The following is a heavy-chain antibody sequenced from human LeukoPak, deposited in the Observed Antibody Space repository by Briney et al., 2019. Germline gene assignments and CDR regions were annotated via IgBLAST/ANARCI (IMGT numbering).Heavy chain of an antibody. CDR1: GGSISSYY. Sequence: SETLSLTCTVSGGSISSYYWNWVRRPPGKGLEWLGYIYYTGSTNYNPSLKSRVTISVDTSKNQFSLRLTSVTAADTAVFYCARDRGIRYFDSWGQGTLVTVSS. CDR2: IYYTGST. V-gene: IGHV4-59*01. CDR3: ARDRGIRYFDS. D-gene: IGHD2-15*01. J-gene: IGHJ4*02.